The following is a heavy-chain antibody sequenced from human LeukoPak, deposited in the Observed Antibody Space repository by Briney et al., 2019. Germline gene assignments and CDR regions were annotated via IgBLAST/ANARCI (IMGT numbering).Heavy chain of an antibody. CDR1: GGSFSGYY. V-gene: IGHV4-34*01. CDR2: INHSGST. D-gene: IGHD3-16*02. J-gene: IGHJ6*03. CDR3: ARGVRYYDYVWGSYLDYYYYYMDV. Sequence: SXTLSLTCAVYGGSFSGYYWSWIRQPPGKGLEWIGEINHSGSTNYNPSLKRRVTISVETSKNQFSLKLSSVTAADTAVYYCARGVRYYDYVWGSYLDYYYYYMDVWGKGTTVTVSS.